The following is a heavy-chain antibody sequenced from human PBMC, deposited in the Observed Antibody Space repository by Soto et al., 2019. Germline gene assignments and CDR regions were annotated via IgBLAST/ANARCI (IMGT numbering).Heavy chain of an antibody. Sequence: GXSVKVSCKASGGSFGKSAINWVRQTPGQGLEWLGGFIPVYRTLNYAQKFQGRVTITADKSTSTAYLELSSLRSEDTAFYYCARAAKRYYGYWGQGSLVTVSS. J-gene: IGHJ4*02. CDR3: ARAAKRYYGY. CDR2: FIPVYRTL. CDR1: GGSFGKSA. V-gene: IGHV1-69*06.